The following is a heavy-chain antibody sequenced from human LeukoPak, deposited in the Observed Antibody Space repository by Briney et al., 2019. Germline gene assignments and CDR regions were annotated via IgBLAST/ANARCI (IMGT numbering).Heavy chain of an antibody. V-gene: IGHV3-74*01. CDR3: ARGPGTNTYGIFH. CDR1: GFTFSSYW. Sequence: GSLRLSCAASGFTFSSYWMHWVRQAPGKGLVWVSRISPDGSSTSYADSVKGRFTISRDNAKNTLYLQMDGLRAEDTAVYYCARGPGTNTYGIFHWGQGTLVTVSS. D-gene: IGHD5-18*01. J-gene: IGHJ4*02. CDR2: ISPDGSST.